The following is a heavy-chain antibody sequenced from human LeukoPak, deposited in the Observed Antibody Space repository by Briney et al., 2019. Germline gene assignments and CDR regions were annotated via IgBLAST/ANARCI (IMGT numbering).Heavy chain of an antibody. CDR3: AKDVAAMGYLFDY. CDR1: GFTFRNFA. Sequence: PGGSLRLSCVASGFTFRNFAMNWVRQAPGEGLEWVSGISWNSGSIGYADSVKGRFTISRDNAMNSLYLQMNSLRTEDTALYYCAKDVAAMGYLFDYWGQGTLVTVSS. D-gene: IGHD5-18*01. J-gene: IGHJ4*02. V-gene: IGHV3-9*01. CDR2: ISWNSGSI.